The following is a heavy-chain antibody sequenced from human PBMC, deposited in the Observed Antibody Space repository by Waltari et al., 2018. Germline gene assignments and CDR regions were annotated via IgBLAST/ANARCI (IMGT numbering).Heavy chain of an antibody. CDR1: GYSFTSYW. CDR2: IYAGDSDT. J-gene: IGHJ4*02. V-gene: IGHV5-51*03. Sequence: EVQLVQSGAEVKKPGESLKISCKGSGYSFTSYWIGWVRQMPGKGLEWMGIIYAGDSDTRYSPTCQGQVTISADRFISTAYLQWSSLKASDTAVYYCARSRDIVATNSFDYWGQGTLVTVSS. D-gene: IGHD5-12*01. CDR3: ARSRDIVATNSFDY.